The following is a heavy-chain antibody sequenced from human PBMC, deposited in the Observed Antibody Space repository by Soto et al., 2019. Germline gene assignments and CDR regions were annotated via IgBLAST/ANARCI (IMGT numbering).Heavy chain of an antibody. J-gene: IGHJ6*02. V-gene: IGHV4-31*03. CDR3: ASWEVSLNGYYHYYGMDV. Sequence: SETLSLTCTVSGGSISSGGYYWSWIRQHPGKGLEWIGYIYYSGSTYYNPSLKSRVTISVDTSKNQFSLKLSSVAAADTAVYYCASWEVSLNGYYHYYGMDVWGQGTTVTVSS. CDR2: IYYSGST. D-gene: IGHD1-26*01. CDR1: GGSISSGGYY.